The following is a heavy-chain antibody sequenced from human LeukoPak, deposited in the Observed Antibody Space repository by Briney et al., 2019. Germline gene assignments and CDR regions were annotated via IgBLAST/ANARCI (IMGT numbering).Heavy chain of an antibody. V-gene: IGHV4-59*01. J-gene: IGHJ5*02. CDR3: ARDLTAQNWFDP. CDR1: GGSISNSY. Sequence: SETLSLTCTVSGGSISNSYWSWIRQSPGKGLEWIGYIYKSGSTNYNLSLKSRVTISVDTSKNQFSLKLSSVTAADTAVYYCARDLTAQNWFDPWGQGTRVTVSS. CDR2: IYKSGST.